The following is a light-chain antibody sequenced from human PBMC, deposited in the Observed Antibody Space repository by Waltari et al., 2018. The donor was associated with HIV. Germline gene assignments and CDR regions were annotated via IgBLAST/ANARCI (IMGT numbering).Light chain of an antibody. CDR3: VAWDDSLSGPV. Sequence: QSVLTQSPSASGTPGQRVTISCSGSNSNIGSNDVHWYQHLPGTAPKLLIYRNNRRPSGVPDRFSGSKSGTSVSLAISGLRSEDEADYYCVAWDDSLSGPVFGGGTKLTVL. V-gene: IGLV1-47*01. J-gene: IGLJ3*02. CDR1: NSNIGSND. CDR2: RNN.